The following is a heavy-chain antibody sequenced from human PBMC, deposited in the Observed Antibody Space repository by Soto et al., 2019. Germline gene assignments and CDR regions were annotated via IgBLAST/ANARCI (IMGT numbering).Heavy chain of an antibody. V-gene: IGHV3-48*02. CDR3: ARLLLWFGESYGMDV. CDR2: ISSSSSTI. CDR1: GFTFSSYS. J-gene: IGHJ6*02. D-gene: IGHD3-10*01. Sequence: PGESLKISCAASGFTFSSYSMNWVRQAPGKGLEWVSYISSSSSTIYYADSVKGRFTISRDNAKNSLYLQMNSLRDEDTAVYYCARLLLWFGESYGMDVWGQGTTVTVSS.